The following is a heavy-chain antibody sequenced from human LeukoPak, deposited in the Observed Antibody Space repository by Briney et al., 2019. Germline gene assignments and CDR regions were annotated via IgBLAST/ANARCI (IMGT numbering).Heavy chain of an antibody. CDR2: ISGSGGTT. D-gene: IGHD3-22*01. J-gene: IGHJ4*02. Sequence: GGSLRLSCAASGFTFSSYAMSWVRQAPGKGLEWVSGISGSGGTTRYADSVKGRFTISRDNSKRMVFLQMDSLRAEDTAIYYCAKTRGYYYESSSFFDYWGQGTLVTVSS. CDR1: GFTFSSYA. V-gene: IGHV3-23*01. CDR3: AKTRGYYYESSSFFDY.